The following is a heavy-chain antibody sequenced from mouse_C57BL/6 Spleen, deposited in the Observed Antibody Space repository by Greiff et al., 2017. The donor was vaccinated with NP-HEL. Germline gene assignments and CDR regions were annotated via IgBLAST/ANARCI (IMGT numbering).Heavy chain of an antibody. CDR1: GFSLTSYG. J-gene: IGHJ1*03. CDR3: AKGGANWYFDV. Sequence: QVQLQQPGPGLVQPSQSLSITCTVSGFSLTSYGVHWVRQSPGKGLEWLGVIWRGGSTDYNAAFMSRLSITKDNSKSQVFFKMNSLQADETAIYYCAKGGANWYFDVWGTGTTVTVSS. CDR2: IWRGGST. V-gene: IGHV2-5*01.